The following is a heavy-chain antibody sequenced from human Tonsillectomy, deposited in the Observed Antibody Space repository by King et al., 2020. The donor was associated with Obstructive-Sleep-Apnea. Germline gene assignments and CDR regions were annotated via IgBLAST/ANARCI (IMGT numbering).Heavy chain of an antibody. J-gene: IGHJ5*02. CDR2: ISNTGST. Sequence: VQLQESGPGLVKPSETLSLICSVSLGSISTNYWSWIRQPPGKGLEWVGFISNTGSTIYNPSLKSRVTISVDTSKNQFSLRLSSVTAADTAVYYCAKAHDIWGSYGWFDPWGQGTLVTVSS. CDR3: AKAHDIWGSYGWFDP. D-gene: IGHD3-16*01. V-gene: IGHV4-59*08. CDR1: LGSISTNY.